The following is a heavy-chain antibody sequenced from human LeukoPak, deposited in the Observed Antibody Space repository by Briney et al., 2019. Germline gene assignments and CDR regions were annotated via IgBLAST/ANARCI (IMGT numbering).Heavy chain of an antibody. V-gene: IGHV3-23*01. CDR3: ARGPGRCYGSSSGLFYFDY. Sequence: GGSLRLSCAASGFTFSSYAMSWVRQAPGKGLEWVSAISGSGGSTYYADSVKGRFTISRDNSKNTLYLQMNSLRAEDTAVYYCARGPGRCYGSSSGLFYFDYWGQGTLVTVSS. J-gene: IGHJ4*02. CDR1: GFTFSSYA. CDR2: ISGSGGST. D-gene: IGHD6-6*01.